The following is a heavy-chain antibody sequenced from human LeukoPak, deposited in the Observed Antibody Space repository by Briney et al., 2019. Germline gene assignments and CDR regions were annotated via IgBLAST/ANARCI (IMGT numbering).Heavy chain of an antibody. CDR2: IAPISGTP. J-gene: IGHJ4*02. Sequence: GASVKVSCKASGYTFTSYDINWVRQATGQGLEWMGGIAPISGTPVYAQKFQDRVNITADTSTNTAYMEMSSLTSEDTAMYYCARDRSSSDYWGQGTLVTVSS. CDR3: ARDRSSSDY. V-gene: IGHV1-69*06. CDR1: GYTFTSYD.